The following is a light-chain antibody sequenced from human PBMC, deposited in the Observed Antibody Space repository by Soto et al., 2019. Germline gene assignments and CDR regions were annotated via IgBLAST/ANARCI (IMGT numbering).Light chain of an antibody. Sequence: DFQITQSASSLPASEGDRVSITCRASESISTWLAWYQQKPGKAPKLLIYGASSLESGVPPRFSGDGSGTEFTLTISSLQRDDFGIYYCQQYSRLWSFGQGTKVDIK. CDR2: GAS. CDR3: QQYSRLWS. J-gene: IGKJ1*01. CDR1: ESISTW. V-gene: IGKV1-5*03.